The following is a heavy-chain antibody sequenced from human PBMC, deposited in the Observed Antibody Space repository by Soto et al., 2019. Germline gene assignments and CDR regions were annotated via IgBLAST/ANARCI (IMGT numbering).Heavy chain of an antibody. Sequence: QVQLVESGGGVVQPGRSLRLSCAASGFTFSSYGMHWVRQAPGKGLEWVAAISYDGSNKYYADSVKGRFPISRDNSKNTLYLQMNSLTAEDRAVYYCARAVRATSRAYYYGMDVWGQGTTVTVSS. V-gene: IGHV3-30*03. CDR3: ARAVRATSRAYYYGMDV. CDR2: ISYDGSNK. D-gene: IGHD1-26*01. CDR1: GFTFSSYG. J-gene: IGHJ6*02.